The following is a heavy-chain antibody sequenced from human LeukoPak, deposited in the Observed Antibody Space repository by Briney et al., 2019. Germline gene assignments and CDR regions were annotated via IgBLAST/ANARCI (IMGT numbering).Heavy chain of an antibody. Sequence: AGGSLRLSCAASGFTFSSYSMNWVRQAPGKGLEWVSYISSRGRTIYYADSVKGRFTISRDNAKNSLYLQMNSLRAEDTAVYYCARDEYYYDSSGYYFPGGLHYWGQGTLVTVSS. D-gene: IGHD3-22*01. V-gene: IGHV3-48*01. CDR1: GFTFSSYS. J-gene: IGHJ4*02. CDR3: ARDEYYYDSSGYYFPGGLHY. CDR2: ISSRGRTI.